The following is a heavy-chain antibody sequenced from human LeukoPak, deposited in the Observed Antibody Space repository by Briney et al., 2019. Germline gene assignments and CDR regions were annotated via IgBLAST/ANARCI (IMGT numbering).Heavy chain of an antibody. Sequence: RASVKVSCKASGYTFRNYAMHWVRQAPGQRLEWMGWINTGNGNAKYPQKFQDRVTITRDTSASTVYMELSSLRSEDTAVYYCARVLLGSVSSTFDYWGQGTLVTVSS. V-gene: IGHV1-3*04. J-gene: IGHJ4*02. CDR2: INTGNGNA. CDR3: ARVLLGSVSSTFDY. CDR1: GYTFRNYA. D-gene: IGHD3-10*01.